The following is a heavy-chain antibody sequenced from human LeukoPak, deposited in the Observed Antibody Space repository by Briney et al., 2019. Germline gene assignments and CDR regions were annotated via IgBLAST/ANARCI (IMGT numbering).Heavy chain of an antibody. J-gene: IGHJ4*02. CDR2: VYTGGST. Sequence: VGSLRLSSVHPNYIARNNYLRWVRQAPGKGLEWVSVVYTGGSTYYADSVKGRFTVSKETSDNTLHLQMNSLRVDDTAVYYCLKASPGGGDFECWGPGGLVTVSS. CDR1: NYIARNNY. V-gene: IGHV3-53*01. CDR3: LKASPGGGDFEC.